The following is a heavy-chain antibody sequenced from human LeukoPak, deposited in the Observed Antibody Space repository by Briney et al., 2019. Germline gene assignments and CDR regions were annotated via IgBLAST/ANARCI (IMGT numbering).Heavy chain of an antibody. V-gene: IGHV4-59*08. CDR3: ARRMVRGVINY. D-gene: IGHD3-10*01. J-gene: IGHJ4*02. Sequence: SVTLSLTCTVSGGSISSYYWSWIRQPPGKGLEWIGYIYYSGSTNYNPSLKSRVTISVDTSKNQFSLKLSSVTAADTAVYYCARRMVRGVINYWGQGTLVTVSS. CDR1: GGSISSYY. CDR2: IYYSGST.